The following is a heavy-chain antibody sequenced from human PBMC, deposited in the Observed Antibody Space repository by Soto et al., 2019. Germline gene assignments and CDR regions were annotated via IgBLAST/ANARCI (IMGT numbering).Heavy chain of an antibody. CDR3: ARVQDCSGGSCYSEGWFDP. D-gene: IGHD2-15*01. J-gene: IGHJ5*02. CDR2: ISVYNGNT. CDR1: GYTFTSYG. Sequence: QVQLVQSGAEVKKPGASVKVSCKASGYTFTSYGISWVRQAPGQGLEWMGWISVYNGNTNYVQRLQGRVTMTTETSTSTAYMELRSLRSDDTAVYYCARVQDCSGGSCYSEGWFDPWGQGTLVTVSS. V-gene: IGHV1-18*01.